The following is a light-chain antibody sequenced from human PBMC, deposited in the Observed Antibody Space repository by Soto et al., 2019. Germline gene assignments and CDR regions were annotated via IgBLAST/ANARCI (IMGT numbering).Light chain of an antibody. V-gene: IGKV3-20*01. CDR1: QSVSSSY. Sequence: EIVLTQSPGTLSLSPGERATLSCRASQSVSSSYLAWYQQKPGQAPRLLLYGASSRSTGIPDRFSGGGSGTDLTLSISRLEPEDFAVYYCHQYGSSPRTFGQGTKVEIK. CDR2: GAS. CDR3: HQYGSSPRT. J-gene: IGKJ1*01.